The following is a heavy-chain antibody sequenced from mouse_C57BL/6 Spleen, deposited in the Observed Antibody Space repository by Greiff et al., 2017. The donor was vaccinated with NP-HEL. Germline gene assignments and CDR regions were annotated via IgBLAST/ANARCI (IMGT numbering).Heavy chain of an antibody. CDR2: IRSKSNNYAT. D-gene: IGHD2-4*01. CDR1: GFSFNTYA. Sequence: EVKVEESGGGLVQPKGSLKLSCAASGFSFNTYAMNWVRQAPGKGLEWVARIRSKSNNYATYYADSVKDRFTISRDDSESMLYLQMNNLKTEDTAMYYCVRHNYDYPYWYFDVWGTGTTVTVSS. V-gene: IGHV10-1*01. CDR3: VRHNYDYPYWYFDV. J-gene: IGHJ1*03.